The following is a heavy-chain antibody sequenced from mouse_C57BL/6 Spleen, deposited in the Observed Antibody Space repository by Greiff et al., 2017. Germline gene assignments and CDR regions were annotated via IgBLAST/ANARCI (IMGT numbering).Heavy chain of an antibody. Sequence: VKLQQSGTELVKPGASVKLSCKASGYTFTSYWMHWVKQRPGQGLEWIGNINPSNGGTNYNEKFKSKATLTVDKSSSTAYMQLSSLTSEDSAVYYCARWGNYYGSSYVRFDYWGQGTTLTVSS. J-gene: IGHJ2*01. CDR1: GYTFTSYW. CDR3: ARWGNYYGSSYVRFDY. D-gene: IGHD1-1*01. V-gene: IGHV1-53*01. CDR2: INPSNGGT.